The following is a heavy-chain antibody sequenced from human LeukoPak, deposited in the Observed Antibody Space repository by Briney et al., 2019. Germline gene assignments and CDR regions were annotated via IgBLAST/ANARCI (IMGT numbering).Heavy chain of an antibody. CDR3: ARVGSYGSGNQSPLNYFDY. D-gene: IGHD3-10*01. CDR1: GFTFSSYA. J-gene: IGHJ4*02. V-gene: IGHV3-30*04. Sequence: GGSLRLSCAASGFTFSSYAMHWVRQAPGKGLEWVAVISYDGSNKYYADSVKGRFTISRDNSKNTLYLQMNSLRAEDTAVYYCARVGSYGSGNQSPLNYFDYWGQGTLVTVSS. CDR2: ISYDGSNK.